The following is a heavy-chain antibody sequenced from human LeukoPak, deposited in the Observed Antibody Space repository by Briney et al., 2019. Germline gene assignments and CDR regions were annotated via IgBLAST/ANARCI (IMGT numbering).Heavy chain of an antibody. CDR1: GGSISSSSYY. V-gene: IGHV4-39*01. CDR3: ARGRTLYSASSWSDGFDV. D-gene: IGHD6-13*01. CDR2: IYYSGST. Sequence: SETLSLTCTVSGGSISSSSYYWGWIRQPPGKGLEWIGSIYYSGSTYYNPSLKSRVTISVDTSKNQFSLKLSSVTAADTAVYYCARGRTLYSASSWSDGFDVWGQGTMVTVSS. J-gene: IGHJ3*01.